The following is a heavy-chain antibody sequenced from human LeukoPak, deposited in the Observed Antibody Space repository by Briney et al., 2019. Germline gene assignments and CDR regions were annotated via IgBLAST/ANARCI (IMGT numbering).Heavy chain of an antibody. D-gene: IGHD2-15*01. CDR2: ITARGDRT. V-gene: IGHV3-23*01. CDR1: GFTFSDYV. J-gene: IGHJ4*02. CDR3: ARRDIVVIVSASDY. Sequence: GGSLRLSCAASGFTFSDYVMIWVRQAPGKGLEWVSGITARGDRTYYADSVQGRFTMSRDNSKNTVYLQMNSLRVDDTAVYYCARRDIVVIVSASDYWGQGTLVTVSS.